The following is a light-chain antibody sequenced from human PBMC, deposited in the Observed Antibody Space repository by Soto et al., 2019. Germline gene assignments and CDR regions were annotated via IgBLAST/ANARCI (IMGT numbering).Light chain of an antibody. CDR1: SSDVGGYEY. CDR3: CSYAGSYTWV. V-gene: IGLV2-11*01. J-gene: IGLJ3*02. CDR2: DVN. Sequence: SVLTQPRSVSGSPGQSVTISCTGTSSDVGGYEYVSWYQQDQGKAPQLMIYDVNKRPSGVPDRFSGSKSGNTASLTISGLQAEDETDYYCCSYAGSYTWVFGGGTKLTVL.